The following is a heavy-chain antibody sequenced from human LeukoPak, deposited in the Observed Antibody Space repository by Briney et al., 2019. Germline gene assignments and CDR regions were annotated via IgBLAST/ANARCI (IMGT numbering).Heavy chain of an antibody. D-gene: IGHD3-3*01. J-gene: IGHJ6*03. V-gene: IGHV4-4*08. CDR2: IYTSGST. CDR3: ARGSRGYYDFWSGYYTDYYYYYYMDV. CDR1: GGSISSYY. Sequence: SETLSLTCTVSGGSISSYYWSWIRQPPGKGLEWIGYIYTSGSTNYNPSLKSRVTISVDTSKNQFSLKLSSVTAADTAVYYCARGSRGYYDFWSGYYTDYYYYYYMDVWGKGTTVTVSS.